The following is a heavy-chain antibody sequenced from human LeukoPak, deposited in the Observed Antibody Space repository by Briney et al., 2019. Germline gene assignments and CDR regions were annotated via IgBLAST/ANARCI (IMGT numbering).Heavy chain of an antibody. CDR3: ARWGGSAAALYYFDY. D-gene: IGHD6-13*01. CDR2: INHSGST. J-gene: IGHJ4*02. V-gene: IGHV4-34*01. Sequence: SETLSLTCAVYGGSFSGYYWSWIRQPPGKGLEWIGEINHSGSTNYNPSLKSRVTISVDTSKNQFSLKLSSVTAADTAVYYCARWGGSAAALYYFDYWGQGTLVTVSS. CDR1: GGSFSGYY.